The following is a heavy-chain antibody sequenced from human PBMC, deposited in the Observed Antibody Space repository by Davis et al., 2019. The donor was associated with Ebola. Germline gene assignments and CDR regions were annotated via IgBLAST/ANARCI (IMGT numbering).Heavy chain of an antibody. CDR1: GFTFGDYA. V-gene: IGHV3-49*04. CDR3: TRDLGWDTAMVDYYYYGMDV. Sequence: PGGSQRLSCTASGFTFGDYAMSWVRQVPGKGLEWVGFIRSKAYGGTTEYAASVKGRFTISRDDSKSIAYLQMNSLKTEDTAVYYCTRDLGWDTAMVDYYYYGMDVWGQGTTVTVSS. CDR2: IRSKAYGGTT. J-gene: IGHJ6*02. D-gene: IGHD5-18*01.